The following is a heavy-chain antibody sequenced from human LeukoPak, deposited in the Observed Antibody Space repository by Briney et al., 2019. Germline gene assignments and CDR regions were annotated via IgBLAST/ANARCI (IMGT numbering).Heavy chain of an antibody. CDR1: GFTFSSYW. Sequence: GSLRLSCAASGFTFSSYWMSWVRQAPGKGLEWVANIKQDGSEKYYVDSVKGRFTISRDNAKNSLYLQMNSLRAEDTAVYYCARFDSSGYFIRALGYWGQGTLVTVSS. V-gene: IGHV3-7*01. D-gene: IGHD3-22*01. J-gene: IGHJ4*02. CDR3: ARFDSSGYFIRALGY. CDR2: IKQDGSEK.